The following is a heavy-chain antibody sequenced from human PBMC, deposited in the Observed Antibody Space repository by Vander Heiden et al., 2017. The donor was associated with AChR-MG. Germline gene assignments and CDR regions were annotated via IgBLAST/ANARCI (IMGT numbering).Heavy chain of an antibody. CDR3: ARIGGYGGYCSGGSCYVHDY. D-gene: IGHD2-15*01. CDR2: IFHSGST. V-gene: IGHV4-59*01. Sequence: QVQLQESGPGLVKPSETLSLTCSVSGASINSYYWNWIRQPPGKGLEWIGYIFHSGSTDYNPSLKSRVTISVDTSKNQVSLRMSSMTAADTAVYYCARIGGYGGYCSGGSCYVHDYWGQGTRVTVSS. J-gene: IGHJ4*02. CDR1: GASINSYY.